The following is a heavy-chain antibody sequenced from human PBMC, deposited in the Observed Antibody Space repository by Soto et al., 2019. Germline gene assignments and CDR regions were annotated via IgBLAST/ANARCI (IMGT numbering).Heavy chain of an antibody. V-gene: IGHV3-48*02. CDR1: GFSFSSYS. J-gene: IGHJ5*02. Sequence: VGSLRLSCAASGFSFSSYSMTWVRQAPGKGLEWVSYISSRSITIYYADSVRGRFTISRDDAKNSLYLQMNSLSDEDTAVYYCARDEGVYQRNGYYSYHWGQGTLVTVSS. CDR2: ISSRSITI. D-gene: IGHD3-22*01. CDR3: ARDEGVYQRNGYYSYH.